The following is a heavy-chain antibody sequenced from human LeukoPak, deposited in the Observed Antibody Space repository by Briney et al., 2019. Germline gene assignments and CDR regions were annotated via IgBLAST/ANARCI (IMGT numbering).Heavy chain of an antibody. CDR2: IKQDGSEK. D-gene: IGHD2-21*01. Sequence: GGSLRLSCAASGFTFSSYWMSWVRQAPGKGLEWVANIKQDGSEKYYVDSVKGRFTNSRDNAKKSLFLQMNSLRAEDTAVYYCAVINTFYYDGSDVWGQGTTVTVSS. CDR3: AVINTFYYDGSDV. V-gene: IGHV3-7*05. CDR1: GFTFSSYW. J-gene: IGHJ6*02.